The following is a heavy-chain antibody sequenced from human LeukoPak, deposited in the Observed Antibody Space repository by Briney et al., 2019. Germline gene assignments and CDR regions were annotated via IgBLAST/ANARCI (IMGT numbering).Heavy chain of an antibody. D-gene: IGHD3-10*01. CDR2: ISGSGGST. Sequence: PTGGSLRLSCAASGFTFSSYAMSWVRQAPGKGLEWVSAISGSGGSTYYADSVKGRFTISRDNSKNTLYLQMNSLRAEDTAVYYCAKWEGVRGVIRIPFSYWGQGTLVTVSS. CDR1: GFTFSSYA. CDR3: AKWEGVRGVIRIPFSY. J-gene: IGHJ4*02. V-gene: IGHV3-23*01.